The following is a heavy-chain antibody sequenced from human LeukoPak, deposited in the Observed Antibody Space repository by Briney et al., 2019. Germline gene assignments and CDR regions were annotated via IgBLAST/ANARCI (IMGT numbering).Heavy chain of an antibody. D-gene: IGHD3-3*01. CDR2: ISWNSGSI. J-gene: IGHJ4*02. Sequence: GGSLRLSCAASGFTFDDYAMHWVRQAPGKGLEWVSGISWNSGSIGYADSVKGRFTISRDNAKNSLYLQMNSLRAEDMALYYCAKGGYLEWLSPIDYWGQGTLVTVSS. V-gene: IGHV3-9*03. CDR3: AKGGYLEWLSPIDY. CDR1: GFTFDDYA.